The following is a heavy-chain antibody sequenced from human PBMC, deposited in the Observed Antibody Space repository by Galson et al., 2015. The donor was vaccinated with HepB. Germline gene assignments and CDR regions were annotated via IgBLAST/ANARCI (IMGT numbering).Heavy chain of an antibody. CDR2: INWNDDK. D-gene: IGHD3-22*01. J-gene: IGHJ5*02. V-gene: IGHV2-5*04. CDR1: GFSLSTGGVG. CDR3: VRYYDSSGPSGWFDP. Sequence: PALVKPTQTLTLTCTFSGFSLSTGGVGVGWIRQPPGKALEWLALINWNDDKRYKPSLRSRLTITKDTSKNEVVLTMTNMDPVDTGIYNCVRYYDSSGPSGWFDPWGQGTLVTVSS.